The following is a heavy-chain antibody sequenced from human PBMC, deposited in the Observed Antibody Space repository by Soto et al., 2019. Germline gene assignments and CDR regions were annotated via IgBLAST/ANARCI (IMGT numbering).Heavy chain of an antibody. V-gene: IGHV3-23*01. CDR2: ISGSGGRT. CDR1: GFTFSNYA. Sequence: GGSLSLSCAASGFTFSNYAMSWVRQAPGKGLEWVSAISGSGGRTDYADSVKGRFTISRDKSKNTLYLQMNSLRAEDTAVYYCAKASNSSSWYRGYFDYWGQGTLVTVSS. D-gene: IGHD6-13*01. CDR3: AKASNSSSWYRGYFDY. J-gene: IGHJ4*02.